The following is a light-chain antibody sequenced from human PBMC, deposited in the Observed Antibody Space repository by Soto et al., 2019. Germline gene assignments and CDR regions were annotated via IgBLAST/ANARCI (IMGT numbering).Light chain of an antibody. V-gene: IGKV3-15*01. J-gene: IGKJ1*01. CDR2: DAS. Sequence: EIVMTQSPATLSVSPGERATLSCRASQSVNSNLAWYQQKPGQAPRLLIYDASTRATGIPARFSGSGSGTEFALTISSLQSEDSAVYYCQQYNSWPAFGQGTKVEIK. CDR3: QQYNSWPA. CDR1: QSVNSN.